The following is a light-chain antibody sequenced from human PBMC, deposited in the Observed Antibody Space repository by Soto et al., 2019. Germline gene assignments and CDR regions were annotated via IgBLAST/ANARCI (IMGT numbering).Light chain of an antibody. CDR1: QSVSSY. CDR2: DAS. V-gene: IGKV3-11*01. CDR3: QQRSNWPPWT. Sequence: EIVLTQSPATLSLSPGERATLSCRASQSVSSYLASYQQKPGQAPRLLIYDASNRATGIPARFSVSGSGTDFTLTISSLEPKDCAVYYCQQRSNWPPWTFGQGTKVEIK. J-gene: IGKJ1*01.